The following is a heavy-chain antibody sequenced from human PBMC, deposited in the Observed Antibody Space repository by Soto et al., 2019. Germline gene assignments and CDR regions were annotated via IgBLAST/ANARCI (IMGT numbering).Heavy chain of an antibody. CDR1: GGSFSGYY. D-gene: IGHD2-8*02. V-gene: IGHV4-34*01. Sequence: PSETPSLACAVYGGSFSGYYGSWIRQPPGTGLEWIGEINHSRTTNYTPSLKSRVNISVDTSKNQFSLKLPSVTAADTAVYYCARDKITGLFDYWGQGTLVTVSS. CDR3: ARDKITGLFDY. J-gene: IGHJ4*02. CDR2: INHSRTT.